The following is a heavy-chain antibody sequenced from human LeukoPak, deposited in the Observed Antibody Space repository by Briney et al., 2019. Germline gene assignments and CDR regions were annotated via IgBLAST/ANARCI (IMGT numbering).Heavy chain of an antibody. D-gene: IGHD2-21*01. V-gene: IGHV3-53*01. Sequence: GGSLRLSCGVSGFSVSNNHMSWVRQAPGKGLEWLSVLFSGASTNYADSVKGRFTISRDQSKNTLFLQMNNLRGEDTAVYYCTRDPVTYCGGDCWGQGTLVTVSS. J-gene: IGHJ4*02. CDR1: GFSVSNNH. CDR2: LFSGAST. CDR3: TRDPVTYCGGDC.